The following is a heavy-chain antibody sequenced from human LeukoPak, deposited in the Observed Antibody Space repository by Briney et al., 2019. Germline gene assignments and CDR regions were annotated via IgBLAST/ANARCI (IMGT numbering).Heavy chain of an antibody. V-gene: IGHV4-4*07. CDR2: IYISGST. J-gene: IGHJ5*01. Sequence: SETLSLTCTVSGASISTYYWNWIRQPAGKGLEWIGRIYISGSTDYNPSLKSRVTMSVDASKNQFSLRLDSVTAADTAVYYCARDPDSIYWFDSWGQGTLVTVSS. D-gene: IGHD2-15*01. CDR3: ARDPDSIYWFDS. CDR1: GASISTYY.